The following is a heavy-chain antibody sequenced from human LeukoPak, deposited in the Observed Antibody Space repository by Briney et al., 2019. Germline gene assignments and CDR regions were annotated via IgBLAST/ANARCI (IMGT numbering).Heavy chain of an antibody. V-gene: IGHV3-21*01. J-gene: IGHJ4*02. CDR1: GFTFSSYG. Sequence: GRSLRLSCAASGFTFSSYGMHWVRQAPGKGLEWVSSISSSSSYIHYADSMKGRFTISRDNAKNSLYLQMNSLRAEDTAVYYCARVPSDYWGQGTLVTVSS. CDR3: ARVPSDY. CDR2: ISSSSSYI.